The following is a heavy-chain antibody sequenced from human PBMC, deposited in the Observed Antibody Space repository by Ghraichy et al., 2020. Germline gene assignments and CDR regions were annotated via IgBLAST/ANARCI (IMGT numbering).Heavy chain of an antibody. CDR1: GDSVSNNGAA. V-gene: IGHV6-1*01. CDR2: TYYLSKWYY. Sequence: SQTISLTCVISGDSVSNNGAAWNWIRQSPSRGLEWLGRTYYLSKWYYDYATSVKGRITISPDTSRNQISLQLSSVTPDDTAVYYCAREGGIQLWFDFWGQGTLVAVSS. CDR3: AREGGIQLWFDF. D-gene: IGHD3-16*01. J-gene: IGHJ4*02.